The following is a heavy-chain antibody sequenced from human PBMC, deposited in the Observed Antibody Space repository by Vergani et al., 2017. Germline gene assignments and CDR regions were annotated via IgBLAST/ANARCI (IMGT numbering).Heavy chain of an antibody. CDR2: IYHSGST. CDR1: GYSISSGYY. Sequence: QVQLQESGPGLVKPSETLSLTCAVSGYSISSGYYCGWIRHPPGEGLEWSGSIYHSGSTYYNPSLKSRVTISLDTSKNQFSLKLSSVTAADPAVYYCARLRLEDSGYDFGGMDVWGQGTTVIVS. CDR3: ARLRLEDSGYDFGGMDV. J-gene: IGHJ6*02. V-gene: IGHV4-38-2*01. D-gene: IGHD5-12*01.